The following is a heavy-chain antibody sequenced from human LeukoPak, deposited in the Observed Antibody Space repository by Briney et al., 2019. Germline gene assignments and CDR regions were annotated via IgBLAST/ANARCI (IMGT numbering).Heavy chain of an antibody. CDR2: INPNSGGT. Sequence: ASMKGSCKASGDTFTGYYMHWVRQAPGQGLEWMGWINPNSGGTNYAQKFQGRVTMTRDTSISTAYMELSRLRSDDTAVYYCASSRGYSGYEPFDYWGQGTLVTVSS. CDR1: GDTFTGYY. CDR3: ASSRGYSGYEPFDY. D-gene: IGHD5-12*01. J-gene: IGHJ4*02. V-gene: IGHV1-2*02.